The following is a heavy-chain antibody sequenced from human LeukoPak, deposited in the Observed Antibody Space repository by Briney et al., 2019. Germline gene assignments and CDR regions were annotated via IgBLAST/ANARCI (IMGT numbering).Heavy chain of an antibody. J-gene: IGHJ4*02. CDR1: GFTFSSYG. Sequence: GGSLRLSCAASGFTFSSYGMHWVRQAPGKGLEWVAVIWYDGSNEGYADSVKGRFTISRDNAKNSLYLQMNSLRADDTAIYYCARVSLGAAAGTSRWGQGTLVTVSS. CDR3: ARVSLGAAAGTSR. V-gene: IGHV3-33*01. D-gene: IGHD6-13*01. CDR2: IWYDGSNE.